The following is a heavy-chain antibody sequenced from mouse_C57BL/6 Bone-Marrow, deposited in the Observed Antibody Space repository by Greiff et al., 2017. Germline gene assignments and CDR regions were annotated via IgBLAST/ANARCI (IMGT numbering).Heavy chain of an antibody. J-gene: IGHJ3*01. D-gene: IGHD4-1*01. CDR1: GYTFTSYW. V-gene: IGHV1-7*01. Sequence: QVQLQQSGAELVKPGASVKLSCKASGYTFTSYWMHWVKQRPGQGLEWIGYINPSSGYTKYNQKFKDKATLTADKSSSTAYMHLSSLTDEDSAVYYCARSSLAWFAYWGRGTLVTVSA. CDR2: INPSSGYT. CDR3: ARSSLAWFAY.